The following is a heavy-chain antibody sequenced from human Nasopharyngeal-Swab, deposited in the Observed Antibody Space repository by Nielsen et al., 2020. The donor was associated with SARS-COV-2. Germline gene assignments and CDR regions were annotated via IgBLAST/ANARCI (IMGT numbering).Heavy chain of an antibody. J-gene: IGHJ6*02. V-gene: IGHV4-34*01. CDR3: ARGEDSSSSTHSIRYYYYGMDV. D-gene: IGHD6-6*01. CDR2: INHSGST. CDR1: GGSCSGYY. Sequence: SATLSLTCAVEGGSCSGYYWSWIRQRPGKGLEWIGEINHSGSTNYNPSLKSRVTIAGDTSKNQCTLKLSAVTAADTAVYYCARGEDSSSSTHSIRYYYYGMDVWGQGTTVTVSS.